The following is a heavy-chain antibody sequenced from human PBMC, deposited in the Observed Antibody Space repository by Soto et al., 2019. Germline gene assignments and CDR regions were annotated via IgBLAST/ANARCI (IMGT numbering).Heavy chain of an antibody. V-gene: IGHV4-34*01. CDR1: GGSFSGYY. CDR2: INHSGST. D-gene: IGHD3-9*01. Sequence: SETLSLTCAVYGGSFSGYYWSWIRQPPGKGLEWIGEINHSGSTNYNPSLKSRVTISVDTSKNQFSLKLSSVTAADTAVYYCARSGYFDWLLLGHTHNWSDPWGQGTLVTAPQ. CDR3: ARSGYFDWLLLGHTHNWSDP. J-gene: IGHJ5*02.